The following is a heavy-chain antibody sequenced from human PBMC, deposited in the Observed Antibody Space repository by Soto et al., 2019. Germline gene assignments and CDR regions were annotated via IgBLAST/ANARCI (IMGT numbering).Heavy chain of an antibody. CDR3: ARLNEGAYCGGDCYEQPFDY. D-gene: IGHD2-21*01. Sequence: GASVKVSCKASGYTFSSYGISWVRQAPGQGLEWKGWISAYNGNTNYAQKLQGRVTMTTDTSTSTAYMELRSLRSDDTAVYYCARLNEGAYCGGDCYEQPFDYWGQGTLVTVSS. CDR1: GYTFSSYG. V-gene: IGHV1-18*01. CDR2: ISAYNGNT. J-gene: IGHJ4*02.